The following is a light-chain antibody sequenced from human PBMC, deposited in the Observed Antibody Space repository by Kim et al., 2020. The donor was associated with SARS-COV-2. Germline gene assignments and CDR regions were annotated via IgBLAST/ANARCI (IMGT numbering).Light chain of an antibody. V-gene: IGKV3-11*01. CDR1: QSVSSY. J-gene: IGKJ5*01. CDR3: QQRSNWPIT. Sequence: LSPGEKATLSCRASQSVSSYLAWYQQKPGQAPRLLIYDASNRATGIPARFSGSGSGTDFTLTISSLEPEDLAVYYCQQRSNWPITFGQGTRLEIK. CDR2: DAS.